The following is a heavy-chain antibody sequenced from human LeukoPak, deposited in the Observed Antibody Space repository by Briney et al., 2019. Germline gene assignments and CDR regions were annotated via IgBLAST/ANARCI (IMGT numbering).Heavy chain of an antibody. V-gene: IGHV3-23*01. Sequence: GGTLRLSCAASGFTFISYGMSSVRQAPGKGLEWVSAISGSGGSTYYADSVKGRFTISRDNSKNTLYLQMNSLRAEDTAVYYCAKLVRDGYNPISEIDYWGQGTLVTVSS. CDR2: ISGSGGST. D-gene: IGHD5-24*01. CDR1: GFTFISYG. J-gene: IGHJ4*02. CDR3: AKLVRDGYNPISEIDY.